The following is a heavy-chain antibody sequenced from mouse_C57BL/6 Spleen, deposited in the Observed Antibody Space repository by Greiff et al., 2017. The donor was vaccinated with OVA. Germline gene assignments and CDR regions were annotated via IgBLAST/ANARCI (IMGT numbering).Heavy chain of an antibody. V-gene: IGHV1-82*01. J-gene: IGHJ2*01. Sequence: QVQLKESGPELVKPGASVKISCKASGYAFSSSWMHWVKQRPGKGLEWIGRIYPGDGDTNYNGKFKGKATLTADKSSSTDYMQLSSLTSEDSAVYFCAREAYYSNYVDYWGQGTTLTVSS. CDR2: IYPGDGDT. CDR1: GYAFSSSW. D-gene: IGHD2-5*01. CDR3: AREAYYSNYVDY.